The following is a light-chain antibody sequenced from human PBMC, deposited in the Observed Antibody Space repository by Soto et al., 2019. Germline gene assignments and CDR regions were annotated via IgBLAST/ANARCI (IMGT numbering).Light chain of an antibody. Sequence: SALTQPASVSGSPGQSITLSCTGTSSDVGGYNYVSWYQQHPGKAPKLMIYDVSNRPSGVSNRFSGSKSGNTASLTISGLQAEDEADYYCSSYTSSSSLDVFGTGTKLTVL. CDR1: SSDVGGYNY. CDR2: DVS. CDR3: SSYTSSSSLDV. J-gene: IGLJ1*01. V-gene: IGLV2-14*01.